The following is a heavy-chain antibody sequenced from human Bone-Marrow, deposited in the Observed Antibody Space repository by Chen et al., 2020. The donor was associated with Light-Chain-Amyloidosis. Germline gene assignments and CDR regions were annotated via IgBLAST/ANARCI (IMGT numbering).Heavy chain of an antibody. CDR3: ARKLGGPFWY. J-gene: IGHJ4*02. CDR1: GGSFSGYY. D-gene: IGHD3-10*01. CDR2: INHSGST. V-gene: IGHV4-34*01. Sequence: QVQPQQWGAGLLKPSETLSLTCAVYGGSFSGYYWSWIRQPPGKGLEWIGEINHSGSTNYNPSLKSRVTISVDTSKNQFSLKLSSVTAADTAVYYCARKLGGPFWYWGQGTLVTVSS.